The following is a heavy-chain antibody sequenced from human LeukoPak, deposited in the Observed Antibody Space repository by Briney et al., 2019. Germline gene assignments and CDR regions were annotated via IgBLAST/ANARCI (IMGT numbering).Heavy chain of an antibody. V-gene: IGHV4-4*07. CDR1: GGSISSYY. D-gene: IGHD6-19*01. CDR3: ARDMESGSGWYRDYHCYMDV. J-gene: IGHJ6*03. CDR2: IYTSGST. Sequence: PSETLSLTCTVSGGSISSYYWSWIRQPAGKGLEWIGRIYTSGSTNYNPSLKSRVTISVDTSKNQFSLKLSSVTAADTAVYYCARDMESGSGWYRDYHCYMDVWGKGTTVTVSS.